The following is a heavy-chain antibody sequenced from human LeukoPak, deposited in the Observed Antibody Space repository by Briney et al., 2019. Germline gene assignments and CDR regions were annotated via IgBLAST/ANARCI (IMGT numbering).Heavy chain of an antibody. Sequence: PGGSLRLSCAASGFTFSSYSMNWVRQAPGKGLEWVSSISSSSSYIYYADSVKGRFTISRDNAKNSLYLQMNSLRAEDTAVYYCAKDTVPIFIEVAGSFDFWGQGTLVTVSS. J-gene: IGHJ4*02. D-gene: IGHD6-19*01. CDR1: GFTFSSYS. V-gene: IGHV3-21*01. CDR3: AKDTVPIFIEVAGSFDF. CDR2: ISSSSSYI.